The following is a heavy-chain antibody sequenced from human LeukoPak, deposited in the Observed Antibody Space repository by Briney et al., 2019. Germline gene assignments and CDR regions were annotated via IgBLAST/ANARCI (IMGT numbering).Heavy chain of an antibody. CDR1: GFTFSSYE. J-gene: IGHJ4*02. D-gene: IGHD3-16*01. Sequence: GGSLRLSCAASGFTFSSYEMNWVRQAPGKGLEWVSYISSSGSTIYYADSVKGRFTISRDNAKNSLYLQMNSLRAEDTAVYYCASDTRFDYAPGILSYWGQGTLVTVSS. CDR2: ISSSGSTI. V-gene: IGHV3-48*03. CDR3: ASDTRFDYAPGILSY.